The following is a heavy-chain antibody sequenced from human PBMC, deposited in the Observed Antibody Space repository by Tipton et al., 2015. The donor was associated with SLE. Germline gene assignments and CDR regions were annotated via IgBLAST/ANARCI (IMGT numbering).Heavy chain of an antibody. V-gene: IGHV3-23*01. CDR3: ASGIQLWYFDY. CDR2: ISGSGGST. J-gene: IGHJ4*02. Sequence: GSLRLSCAASGFTFSSYAMSWVRQAPGKGLEWVSGISGSGGSTYYADSVKGRFTISRDNSKNTLYLQMNSLRAEDTAVHYCASGIQLWYFDYRGQRTLVTVSS. CDR1: GFTFSSYA. D-gene: IGHD5-18*01.